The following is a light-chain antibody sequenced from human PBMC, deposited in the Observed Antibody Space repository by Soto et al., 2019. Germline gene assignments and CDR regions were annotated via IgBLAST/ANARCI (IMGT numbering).Light chain of an antibody. Sequence: IPMTQSPSSLSASVADRVIITCRASQSISNHLNWYQQKPGKAPKLLFFAASSLQSGVPSRFSGSRSGPDFTLTISSLQPEDSATYYCLQDYCYPLTFGGGTKVDI. CDR3: LQDYCYPLT. CDR1: QSISNH. CDR2: AAS. V-gene: IGKV1-39*01. J-gene: IGKJ4*01.